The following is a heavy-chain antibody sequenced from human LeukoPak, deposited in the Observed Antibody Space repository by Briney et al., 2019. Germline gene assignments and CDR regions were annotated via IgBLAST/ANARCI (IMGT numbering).Heavy chain of an antibody. D-gene: IGHD3-10*01. CDR1: GYTFTGYY. J-gene: IGHJ4*02. CDR2: INPNSGGT. CDR3: ARMALRITMVRGVVNDFDY. Sequence: ASVKVSCKASGYTFTGYYMHWVRQAPGQGLEWMGWINPNSGGTNCAQKFQGRVTMTRDTSISTAYMELSRLRSDDTAVYYCARMALRITMVRGVVNDFDYWGQGTLVTVSS. V-gene: IGHV1-2*02.